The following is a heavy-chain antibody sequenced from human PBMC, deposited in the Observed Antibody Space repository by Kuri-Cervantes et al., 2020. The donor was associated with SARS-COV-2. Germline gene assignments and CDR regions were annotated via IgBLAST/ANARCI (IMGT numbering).Heavy chain of an antibody. V-gene: IGHV3-7*03. Sequence: GGSLRLSCAASGFIFSGYCMTWVRQASGKGLEWVANIKQDGSEEYYVDSVKGRFTISRDNAKNSLYLQMNSLRAEDTAVYYCAREDSGTNDAFDFWGQGATVTVSS. CDR1: GFIFSGYC. CDR2: IKQDGSEE. CDR3: AREDSGTNDAFDF. J-gene: IGHJ3*01. D-gene: IGHD3-10*01.